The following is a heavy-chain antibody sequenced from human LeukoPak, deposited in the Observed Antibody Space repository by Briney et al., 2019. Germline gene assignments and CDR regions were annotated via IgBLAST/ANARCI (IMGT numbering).Heavy chain of an antibody. D-gene: IGHD3-10*01. Sequence: SETLSLTCTVSGYSISGGNYRGWFGRPPGKGLEWFGRIYRSGSPYYNPSLRSRVTISIDTSKNQFSLKLSSVTAADTAVYYCAREESHDYYYYYMDVWGKGTTVTISS. V-gene: IGHV4-38-2*02. CDR1: GYSISGGNY. CDR3: AREESHDYYYYYMDV. J-gene: IGHJ6*03. CDR2: IYRSGSP.